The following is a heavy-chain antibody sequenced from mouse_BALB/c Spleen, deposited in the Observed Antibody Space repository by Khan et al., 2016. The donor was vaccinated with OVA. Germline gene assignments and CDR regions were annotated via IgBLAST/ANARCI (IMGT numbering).Heavy chain of an antibody. CDR3: ARSYYRYDGYYAMDY. J-gene: IGHJ4*01. CDR2: IWGGGST. V-gene: IGHV2-6-4*01. CDR1: GFSLSRYN. D-gene: IGHD2-14*01. Sequence: QVQLQQSGPGLVAPSLSLSITCTVSGFSLSRYNIHWVRQTPGKGLEWLGMIWGGGSTDYNSALKSRLSISKDNSKSQVFLKMNSLQTDDTAMYYGARSYYRYDGYYAMDYWGQGTSVTVSS.